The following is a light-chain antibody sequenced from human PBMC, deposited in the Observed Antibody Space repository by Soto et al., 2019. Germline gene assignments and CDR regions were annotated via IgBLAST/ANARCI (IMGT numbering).Light chain of an antibody. J-gene: IGLJ2*01. CDR1: SGHSSYA. V-gene: IGLV4-69*01. Sequence: QPVLTQSPSAYASLGASVKLTCTLSSGHSSYAIAWHQKQPGKGPRYLMDLNNDGSHSKGYGIPDRFSGSSSGAERYLIIASLQSEDEADYYCQTWGTGFQVFGGGTKLTVL. CDR2: LNNDGSH. CDR3: QTWGTGFQV.